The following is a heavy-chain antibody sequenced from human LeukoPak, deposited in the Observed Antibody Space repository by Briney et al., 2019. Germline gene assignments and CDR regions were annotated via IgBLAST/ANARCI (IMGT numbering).Heavy chain of an antibody. D-gene: IGHD2-2*02. CDR2: VSDSRDT. J-gene: IGHJ4*02. CDR3: ARGSCSSGSCYKALNS. CDR1: GFTFSTYT. V-gene: IGHV3-13*01. Sequence: GGSLRLSCAASGFTFSTYTMNWVRQAPGKGLEWVSTVSDSRDTHYSGSVKGRFTISRENAKNSLFLQMNNLRAGDTAVYYCARGSCSSGSCYKALNSWGQGTLVTVSS.